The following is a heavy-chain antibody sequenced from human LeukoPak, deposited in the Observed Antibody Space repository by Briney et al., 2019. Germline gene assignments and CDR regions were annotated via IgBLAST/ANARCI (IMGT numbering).Heavy chain of an antibody. CDR1: GGSISSTTYH. Sequence: PSETLSLTCSVSGGSISSTTYHWGWVRQPPGKGLEWIGSIYYSGNTYYNPSLKSRLTISVDMPKNQFSLKLSSVTAADTAVYYCTRLINGSPGDYWGQGTLVTVSS. D-gene: IGHD2-8*01. J-gene: IGHJ4*02. V-gene: IGHV4-39*01. CDR2: IYYSGNT. CDR3: TRLINGSPGDY.